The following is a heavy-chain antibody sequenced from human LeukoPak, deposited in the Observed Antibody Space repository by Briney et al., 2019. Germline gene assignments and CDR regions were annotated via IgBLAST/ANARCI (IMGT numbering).Heavy chain of an antibody. Sequence: SETLSHTCTVSGGSISSSSYYWGWIRQPPGKGLEWIGSIYYSGSTYYNPSVKSRVTISVDTSKNQFSLKLSSVTAADTAVYYCARESAAGYYFDYWGQGTLVTVSS. D-gene: IGHD6-13*01. J-gene: IGHJ4*02. CDR1: GGSISSSSYY. CDR3: ARESAAGYYFDY. V-gene: IGHV4-39*02. CDR2: IYYSGST.